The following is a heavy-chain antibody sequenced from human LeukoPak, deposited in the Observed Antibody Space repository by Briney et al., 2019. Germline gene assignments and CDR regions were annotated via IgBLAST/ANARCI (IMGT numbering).Heavy chain of an antibody. CDR1: GGTFSSYA. CDR3: ARGGSSGYGVFDY. CDR2: IIPILGIA. D-gene: IGHD3-22*01. V-gene: IGHV1-69*04. J-gene: IGHJ4*02. Sequence: GASVTVSCTASGGTFSSYAISWVRQAPGQGLAWMGRIIPILGIANYAQKFQGRVTITADKSTSTAYMELSSLRSEDTAVYYCARGGSSGYGVFDYWGQGTLVTVSS.